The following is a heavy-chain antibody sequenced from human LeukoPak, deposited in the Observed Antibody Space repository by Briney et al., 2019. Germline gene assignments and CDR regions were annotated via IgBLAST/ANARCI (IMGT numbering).Heavy chain of an antibody. V-gene: IGHV1-46*01. CDR3: ARVGAGWDY. J-gene: IGHJ4*02. CDR1: GYMFISYY. D-gene: IGHD1-26*01. CDR2: IHPSGGST. Sequence: ASVKVSRKASGYMFISYYIHWVRQAPGQGLEWMGIIHPSGGSTSYAQKFQGRVTMTRDMSTSTVYMELSSLRSEDTAVYYCARVGAGWDYWGQGTLVTVSS.